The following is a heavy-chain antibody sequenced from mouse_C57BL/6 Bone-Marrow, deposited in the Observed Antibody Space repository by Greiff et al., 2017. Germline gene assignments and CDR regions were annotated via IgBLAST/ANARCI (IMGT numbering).Heavy chain of an antibody. Sequence: QVQLKQPGAELVKPGASVKVSCKASGYTFTSYWMHWVKQRPGHGLEWIGEILPGSGSTNYNEKFKGKATFTADTSSNTAYMQLSSLTTEDSAIYYCARSGYLWGFAYWGQGTLVTVSA. CDR1: GYTFTSYW. J-gene: IGHJ3*01. V-gene: IGHV1-9*01. D-gene: IGHD3-1*01. CDR3: ARSGYLWGFAY. CDR2: ILPGSGST.